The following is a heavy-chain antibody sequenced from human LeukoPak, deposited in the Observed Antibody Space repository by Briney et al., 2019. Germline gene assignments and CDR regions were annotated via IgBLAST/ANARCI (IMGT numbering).Heavy chain of an antibody. Sequence: GGSLRLSCAASGFTFSSYAMHWVRQAPGKGLEWVAVISYDGSNKYYADSVKGRFTISRDNSMNTLYLQMNSLRAEDTAVYYCARDCVRGVIIANWFDPWGQGTLVTVSS. CDR1: GFTFSSYA. J-gene: IGHJ5*02. V-gene: IGHV3-30*01. D-gene: IGHD3-10*02. CDR3: ARDCVRGVIIANWFDP. CDR2: ISYDGSNK.